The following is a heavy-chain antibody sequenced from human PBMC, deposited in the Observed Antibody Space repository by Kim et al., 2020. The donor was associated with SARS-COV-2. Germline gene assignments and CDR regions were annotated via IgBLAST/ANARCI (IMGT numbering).Heavy chain of an antibody. CDR1: GYTVTYSY. Sequence: GGSLRLSCAASGYTVTYSYMGWVRQAPGKGLEWVSFIYSGGNTIYADSVQGRLIISRDHSKNTLYLQMNSLRAEDTAVYYCATVVFYYDAGYFKNWGQGTLVSVSS. J-gene: IGHJ1*01. CDR2: IYSGGNT. D-gene: IGHD3-22*01. V-gene: IGHV3-66*01. CDR3: ATVVFYYDAGYFKN.